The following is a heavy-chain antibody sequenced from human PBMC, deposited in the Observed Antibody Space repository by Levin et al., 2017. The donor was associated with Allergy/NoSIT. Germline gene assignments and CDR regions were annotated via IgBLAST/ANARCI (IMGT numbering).Heavy chain of an antibody. V-gene: IGHV1-69*02. J-gene: IGHJ5*02. CDR3: ARGSWFDP. CDR2: IIPMVDIV. CDR1: GGTFRKYT. Sequence: WASVKVSCRASGGTFRKYTINWVRQAPGQGLEWMGRIIPMVDIVNYAQRFQGRVTITADTSTSTAYMELNSLRSEDTAFYYCARGSWFDPWGQGTLVTVSS.